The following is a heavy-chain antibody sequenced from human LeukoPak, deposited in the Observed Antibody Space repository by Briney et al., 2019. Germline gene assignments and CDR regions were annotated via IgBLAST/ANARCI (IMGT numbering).Heavy chain of an antibody. CDR3: ARDLLVVVSDDY. CDR1: GFTFSSYS. V-gene: IGHV3-21*01. D-gene: IGHD2-2*01. Sequence: GGSLRLSCAASGFTFSSYSMNWVRQAPGKGLEWVSSISSSSYIYYADSVKGRFTISRDNAKNSLYLQMNSLRAEDTAVYYCARDLLVVVSDDYWGQGTLVTVSS. CDR2: ISSSSYI. J-gene: IGHJ4*02.